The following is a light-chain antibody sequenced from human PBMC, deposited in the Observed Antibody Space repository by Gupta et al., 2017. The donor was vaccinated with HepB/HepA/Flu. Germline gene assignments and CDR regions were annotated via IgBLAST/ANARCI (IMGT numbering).Light chain of an antibody. CDR3: SSYAGSNGVV. J-gene: IGLJ2*01. Sequence: QSALTQPPSASGSPGQSVTISCTGTSNDVGGYNYVSWYQQHPGKAPKLMIYEVSKRPSGVPDRFSGSKSGNTASLTVSGLQAEDEADYYCSSYAGSNGVVFGGGTKLTVL. V-gene: IGLV2-8*01. CDR2: EVS. CDR1: SNDVGGYNY.